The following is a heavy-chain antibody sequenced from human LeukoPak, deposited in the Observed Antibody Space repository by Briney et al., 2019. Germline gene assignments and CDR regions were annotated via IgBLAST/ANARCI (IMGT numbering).Heavy chain of an antibody. D-gene: IGHD5-18*01. CDR1: GFTFSSYA. CDR3: ARSAGYSYGNLDY. V-gene: IGHV3-30-3*01. J-gene: IGHJ4*02. Sequence: GGSLRLSCAASGFTFSSYAMHWVRQAPGKGLEWVAVISYDGSNKYYADSVKGRFTISRDNSKNTLYLQMNSLRAEDTAVYYCARSAGYSYGNLDYWGQGTLVTVSS. CDR2: ISYDGSNK.